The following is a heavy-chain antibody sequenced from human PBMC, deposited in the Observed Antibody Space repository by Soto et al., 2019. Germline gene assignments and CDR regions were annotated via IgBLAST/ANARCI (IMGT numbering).Heavy chain of an antibody. CDR1: GDSISSYY. D-gene: IGHD5-18*01. V-gene: IGHV4-59*01. CDR3: ARRYGSCFDY. CDR2: IHYSGST. Sequence: PSETLSLTCTVSGDSISSYYWSWVRQPPGKGLECIGYIHYSGSTNYNPSLKSRVIISVDTSKNQFSLRLSSVTAADTAVYYCARRYGSCFDYWGQGTLVTVSS. J-gene: IGHJ4*02.